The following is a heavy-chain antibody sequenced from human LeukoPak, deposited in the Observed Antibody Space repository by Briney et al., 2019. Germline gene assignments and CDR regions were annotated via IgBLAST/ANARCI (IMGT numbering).Heavy chain of an antibody. CDR3: ARVKVRWLHTS. D-gene: IGHD5-18*01. CDR2: INHSGST. Sequence: SETLSLTCAVYGGSFSGYYWSWIRQPPGKGLEWIGEINHSGSTDYNPSLKSRVTISVDTSKNQFSLKLSSVTAADTAVYYCARVKVRWLHTSWGQGTLVTVSS. J-gene: IGHJ5*02. CDR1: GGSFSGYY. V-gene: IGHV4-34*01.